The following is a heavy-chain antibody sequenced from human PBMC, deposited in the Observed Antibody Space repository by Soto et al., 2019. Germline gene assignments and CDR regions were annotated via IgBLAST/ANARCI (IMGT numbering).Heavy chain of an antibody. V-gene: IGHV1-24*01. CDR3: ATVPTYCSGGSCYPPRGFFDP. J-gene: IGHJ5*02. Sequence: ASVKVSCKVSGYILTELSMHWVRQAPGKGLEWMGGFDPEDGETIYAQKFQGRVTMTEDTSTDTAYMELSSLRSEDMAVYYCATVPTYCSGGSCYPPRGFFDPWGQGTLVTVSS. CDR1: GYILTELS. CDR2: FDPEDGET. D-gene: IGHD2-15*01.